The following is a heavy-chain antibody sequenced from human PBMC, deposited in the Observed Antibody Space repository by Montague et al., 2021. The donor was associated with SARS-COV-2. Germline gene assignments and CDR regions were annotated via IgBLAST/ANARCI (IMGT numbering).Heavy chain of an antibody. D-gene: IGHD5-24*01. Sequence: SETLSLTCTVSGGSISSYYWSWIRQPPGKGLEWIGYIYYSGSTNYNPSLKSRVTISVDTSKNQFSLKLSSVTAADTAVYYCARVFPRRLQVDTCFDYWGQGTLVTVSS. CDR1: GGSISSYY. CDR2: IYYSGST. V-gene: IGHV4-59*01. CDR3: ARVFPRRLQVDTCFDY. J-gene: IGHJ4*02.